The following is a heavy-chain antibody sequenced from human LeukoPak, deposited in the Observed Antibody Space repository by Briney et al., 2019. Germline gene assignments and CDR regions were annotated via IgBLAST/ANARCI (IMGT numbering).Heavy chain of an antibody. D-gene: IGHD3-16*01. CDR2: IYYSGST. J-gene: IGHJ3*02. CDR1: GGSISSTAYF. CDR3: ARGGRAFDI. Sequence: PSETLSLTCTVSGGSISSTAYFWAWIRQPPGKGLEWIGNIYYSGSTYYSPSLKSRVTISVDTSKNQFSLKLSSVTAADTALYYCARGGRAFDIWGQGTMVTVSS. V-gene: IGHV4-39*07.